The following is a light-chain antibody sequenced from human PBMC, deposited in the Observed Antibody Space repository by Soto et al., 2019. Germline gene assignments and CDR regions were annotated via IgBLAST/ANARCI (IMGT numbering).Light chain of an antibody. V-gene: IGKV3-11*01. CDR1: QSVSSY. Sequence: EIVLTQSPGTLSLSPGERATLSCRASQSVSSYLACYQQKPRQPRRLLSYDASNGATGIPARFAGSGSGTSFTLTISSLGPGEFAVYYCQQRSNWPPVITFGQGTRLEIK. CDR2: DAS. CDR3: QQRSNWPPVIT. J-gene: IGKJ5*01.